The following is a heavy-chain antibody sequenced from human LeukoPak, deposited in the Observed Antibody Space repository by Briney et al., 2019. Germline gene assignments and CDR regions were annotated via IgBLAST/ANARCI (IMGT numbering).Heavy chain of an antibody. CDR2: IYPGDSDT. V-gene: IGHV5-51*01. Sequence: PGESLKISCKGSGYTFTSYWIGWVRQMPGKGLEWMGIIYPGDSDTRYSPSFQGQVTISADKSISTAYLQWSSLKASDTAMYYCARSRSSSFNWFDPWGQGTLVTVSS. CDR3: ARSRSSSFNWFDP. CDR1: GYTFTSYW. J-gene: IGHJ5*02. D-gene: IGHD6-13*01.